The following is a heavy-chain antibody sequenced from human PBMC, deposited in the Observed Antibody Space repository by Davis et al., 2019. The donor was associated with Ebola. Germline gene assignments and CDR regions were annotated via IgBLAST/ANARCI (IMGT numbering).Heavy chain of an antibody. CDR1: GFTFSDYS. CDR3: ARDRYCTSTSCYAGFDN. D-gene: IGHD2-2*01. CDR2: ISSSSRYI. Sequence: GESLKISCAASGFTFSDYSMNWVRQAPGKGLEWVSSISSSSRYIYYADSVKGRFTISRDNAKNSLYLQMNSLRDEDTAVYYCARDRYCTSTSCYAGFDNWGQGTLVTVSS. V-gene: IGHV3-21*01. J-gene: IGHJ4*02.